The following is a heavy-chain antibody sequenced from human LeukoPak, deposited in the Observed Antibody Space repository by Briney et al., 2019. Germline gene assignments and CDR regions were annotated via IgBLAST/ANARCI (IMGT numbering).Heavy chain of an antibody. CDR1: GGSISNHY. V-gene: IGHV4-59*11. CDR3: ARVGALDWFDP. D-gene: IGHD3-10*01. J-gene: IGHJ5*02. CDR2: IDYSGSY. Sequence: PSETLSLTCTVSGGSISNHYWTWIRQPPGKGLEWIGYIDYSGSYNYNPSLKSRITISADTSKSQFSLKLRPLTAADTAVYYCARVGALDWFDPWGQGILVTVSS.